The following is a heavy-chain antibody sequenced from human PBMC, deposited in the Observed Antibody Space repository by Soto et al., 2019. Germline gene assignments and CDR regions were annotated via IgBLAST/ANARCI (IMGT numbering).Heavy chain of an antibody. J-gene: IGHJ6*04. CDR2: INHSGST. V-gene: IGHV4-34*01. D-gene: IGHD3-3*01. CDR3: ASNNFWSGPDV. CDR1: GGSFSGYY. Sequence: SETLSLTCAVYGGSFSGYYGSWIRQPPGKGLEWIGEINHSGSTNYNPSLKSRVTISVDTSKNQFSLKLSSVTAADTAVYYCASNNFWSGPDVWGKGTTVTVSS.